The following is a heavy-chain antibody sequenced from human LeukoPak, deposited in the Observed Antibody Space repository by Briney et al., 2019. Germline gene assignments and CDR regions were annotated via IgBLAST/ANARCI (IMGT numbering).Heavy chain of an antibody. V-gene: IGHV4-30-4*01. J-gene: IGHJ1*01. CDR1: GGSISSGDYY. CDR3: AAADAAEYFQH. D-gene: IGHD2-15*01. CDR2: IYYSGST. Sequence: SQTLSLTCTVSGGSISSGDYYWSWIRQPPGKGLEWIGYIYYSGSTYYNPSLKSRVTISVDTSKNQFSLKLSSVTAADTAVYYCAAADAAEYFQHWGQGTLVAVSS.